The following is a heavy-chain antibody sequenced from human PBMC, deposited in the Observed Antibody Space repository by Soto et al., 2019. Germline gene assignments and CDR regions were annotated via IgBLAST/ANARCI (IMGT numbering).Heavy chain of an antibody. D-gene: IGHD3-10*01. CDR2: IYPGDSDT. Sequence: GESLKISCKGSGYSFTSYWIGWVRQMPGKGLEWMGIIYPGDSDTRYSPSFQGQVTISADKSISTAYLQWSSLKASDTAMYYCARHGNKPSMVRGVTHPPYNWFDPWGQGTLVTVSS. CDR1: GYSFTSYW. V-gene: IGHV5-51*01. CDR3: ARHGNKPSMVRGVTHPPYNWFDP. J-gene: IGHJ5*02.